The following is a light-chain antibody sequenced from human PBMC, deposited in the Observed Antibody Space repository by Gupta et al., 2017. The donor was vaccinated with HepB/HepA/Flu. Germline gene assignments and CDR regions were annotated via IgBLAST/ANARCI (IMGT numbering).Light chain of an antibody. Sequence: SSALTQDPAVSVALGQTVRITCQGDSLRSYYASWYQQKPGQAPVLVIYGKNNRPSGIPERFSGSSSGNTAAVTITGAQAEEEADYYCNSRESRGNNLVVFGGGTKLTVL. CDR1: SLRSYY. CDR3: NSRESRGNNLVV. J-gene: IGLJ2*01. CDR2: GKN. V-gene: IGLV3-19*01.